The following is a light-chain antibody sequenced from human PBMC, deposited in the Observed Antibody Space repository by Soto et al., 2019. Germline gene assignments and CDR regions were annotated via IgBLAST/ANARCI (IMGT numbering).Light chain of an antibody. Sequence: QSVLTQPPSASGSPGQRVISSCSGSNSNIGTYTVNWYQQLPGTAPKLLLYTGYQRPSGVPDRFSGSRSGTSASLAISGLQAEDEADYYCASWDDRLSGGVFGGGTKVTVL. CDR1: NSNIGTYT. V-gene: IGLV1-44*01. CDR2: TGY. CDR3: ASWDDRLSGGV. J-gene: IGLJ3*02.